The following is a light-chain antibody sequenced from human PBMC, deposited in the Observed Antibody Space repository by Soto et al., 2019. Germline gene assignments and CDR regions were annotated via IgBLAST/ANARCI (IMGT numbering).Light chain of an antibody. J-gene: IGLJ2*01. CDR3: QSYDSSLDVV. CDR1: SSNIGAGYD. Sequence: QSVLTQPPSVSGAPGQRVTISCTGSSSNIGAGYDVYWYQQLPGTAPKLLIYGNSNRPSGVPDRFSGSKSGTSASLAITGLQAEDEADYYCQSYDSSLDVVFGGGTKLTVL. V-gene: IGLV1-40*01. CDR2: GNS.